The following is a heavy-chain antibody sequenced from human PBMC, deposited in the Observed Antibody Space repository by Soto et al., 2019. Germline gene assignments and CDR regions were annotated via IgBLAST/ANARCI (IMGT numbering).Heavy chain of an antibody. CDR2: INHSGSS. J-gene: IGHJ4*02. D-gene: IGHD1-26*01. CDR3: TRGLFSGSSYSGSWYYFDS. Sequence: QVRLQQWGAGLLKPSETLSLTCAVSGGSFSGYIWTWIRQTPGKGLQWIGQINHSGSSIYNPSLKNRVTISTMSNNKFSLELSSVTDADTAVYYCTRGLFSGSSYSGSWYYFDSWGQGTMVTVSS. V-gene: IGHV4-34*01. CDR1: GGSFSGYI.